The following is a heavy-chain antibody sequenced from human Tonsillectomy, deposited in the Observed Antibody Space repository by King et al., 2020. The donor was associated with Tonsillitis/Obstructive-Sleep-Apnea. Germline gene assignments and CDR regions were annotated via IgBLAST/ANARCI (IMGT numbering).Heavy chain of an antibody. J-gene: IGHJ6*02. CDR3: ARALVDYYGMDV. V-gene: IGHV3-48*03. CDR2: ISSSGSTI. CDR1: GFTFSSYE. D-gene: IGHD2-8*02. Sequence: QLVQSGGGLVQPGGSLRLSCAASGFTFSSYEMNWVRQAPGKGLEWVSYISSSGSTIYYADSGKGRFTISRDNAKNSLYLQMNSLRAEDTAVYYCARALVDYYGMDVWGQGTTVTVSS.